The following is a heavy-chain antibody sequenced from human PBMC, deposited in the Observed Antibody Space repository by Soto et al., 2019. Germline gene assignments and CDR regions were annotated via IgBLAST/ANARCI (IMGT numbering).Heavy chain of an antibody. Sequence: GGSLRLSCTTSGFSFASFAMTWVRQAPGKGLEWVATISGSDGKTYYADSVKGRFSISRDTSRNTLYLQMNSLRADDTAIYYCAKWSYLDYRGQGTRVTVSS. V-gene: IGHV3-23*01. CDR1: GFSFASFA. D-gene: IGHD3-3*01. J-gene: IGHJ4*02. CDR3: AKWSYLDY. CDR2: ISGSDGKT.